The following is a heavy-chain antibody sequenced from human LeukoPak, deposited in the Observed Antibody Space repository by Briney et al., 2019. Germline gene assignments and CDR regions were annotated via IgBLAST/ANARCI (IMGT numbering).Heavy chain of an antibody. Sequence: GGSLRLSCVASGFNFRNYGMHWVRQAPGKGLEWVAFTQYDASRKFYADSVKGRFTISRDNSKNTLFLQMDSLRVEDTAVYYCARRGPCSGGSCYVRRTNWFDPWGQGTLVTVSS. D-gene: IGHD2-15*01. J-gene: IGHJ5*02. V-gene: IGHV3-30*02. CDR2: TQYDASRK. CDR1: GFNFRNYG. CDR3: ARRGPCSGGSCYVRRTNWFDP.